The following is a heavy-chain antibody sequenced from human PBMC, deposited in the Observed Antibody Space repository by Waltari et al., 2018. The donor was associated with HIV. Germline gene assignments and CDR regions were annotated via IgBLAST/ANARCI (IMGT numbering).Heavy chain of an antibody. Sequence: QVQLVQSGTEVKKPGASVKVSCKASGYTFTGYYMHWVRQAPGQGLEWMAGINPISGGTHPAQKFQGRVTMTWDTSISTSYLELSSLRSDDTAVYYCARDGQHYDQDYWGQGTLVTVSS. CDR3: ARDGQHYDQDY. CDR2: INPISGGT. V-gene: IGHV1-2*02. D-gene: IGHD5-12*01. J-gene: IGHJ4*02. CDR1: GYTFTGYY.